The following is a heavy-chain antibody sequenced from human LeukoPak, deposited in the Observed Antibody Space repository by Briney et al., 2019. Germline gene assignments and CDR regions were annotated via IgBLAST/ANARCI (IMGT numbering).Heavy chain of an antibody. CDR3: ARGLYDKMRESFISQGIPFDY. Sequence: PSETLSLTCTVSGGSISSSSYYWGWIRQPPGKGLEWIGSIYYSGSTYYNPSLKSRVTISVDTSKNQFSLKLSSVTAADTAVYYCARGLYDKMRESFISQGIPFDYWGQGTLVTVSS. D-gene: IGHD3-16*01. CDR1: GGSISSSSYY. V-gene: IGHV4-39*07. CDR2: IYYSGST. J-gene: IGHJ4*02.